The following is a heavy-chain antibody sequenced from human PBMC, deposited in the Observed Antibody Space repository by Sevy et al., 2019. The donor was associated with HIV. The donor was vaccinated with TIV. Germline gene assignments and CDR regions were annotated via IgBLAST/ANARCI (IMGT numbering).Heavy chain of an antibody. Sequence: GGSLRLSCAASGFTFSDYYMSWIRQAPGKGLEWVSYISSSGSTIYYADSVKGRFTISRDNAKNSLYLQMNGLRAEDTAVYYCARGARGRGIVVVPAALSYYYYYGMDVWGQGTTVTVSS. CDR1: GFTFSDYY. D-gene: IGHD2-2*01. V-gene: IGHV3-11*01. CDR3: ARGARGRGIVVVPAALSYYYYYGMDV. J-gene: IGHJ6*02. CDR2: ISSSGSTI.